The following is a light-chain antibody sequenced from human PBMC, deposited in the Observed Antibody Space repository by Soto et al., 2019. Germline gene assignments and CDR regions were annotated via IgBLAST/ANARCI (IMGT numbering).Light chain of an antibody. CDR2: DAS. CDR3: QQFGSLGT. J-gene: IGKJ1*01. Sequence: EVVLTQSPGTLSLSPVEIATPSFMTSQTVSSSFLAWYQQKPGQAPRLLMFDASNRATDIPDRFSGSGSGTDFTLTIGRLETEDFAVYYCQQFGSLGTFGQGTKVDIK. V-gene: IGKV3-20*01. CDR1: QTVSSSF.